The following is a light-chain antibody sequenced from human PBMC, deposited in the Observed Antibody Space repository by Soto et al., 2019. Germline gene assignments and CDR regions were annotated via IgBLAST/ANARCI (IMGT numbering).Light chain of an antibody. CDR2: DVN. CDR3: SSYTSSSTRV. V-gene: IGLV2-14*01. CDR1: SSDVGGYNY. Sequence: QSALTQPASVSGSPGQSITISCTGTSSDVGGYNYVSWYQQNPGKAPKLMIYDVNNRPSGVSYRFSGSKSGNTASLTNSGLQAEDEADYYCSSYTSSSTRVFGTGTKVTVL. J-gene: IGLJ1*01.